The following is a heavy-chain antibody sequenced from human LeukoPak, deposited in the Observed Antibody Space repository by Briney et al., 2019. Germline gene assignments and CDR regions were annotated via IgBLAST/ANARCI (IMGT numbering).Heavy chain of an antibody. V-gene: IGHV4-59*01. CDR3: ARLSRAPTAVEYHYMDV. CDR2: VDHTGST. D-gene: IGHD2-2*01. CDR1: DDSITMYY. Sequence: SETLSLTCTVSDDSITMYYWTWIRQPPGKGLEWIGYVDHTGSTNFNPSLNGRVSISRDTSKNLFSLRLRSVTAADTAVYYCARLSRAPTAVEYHYMDVWGTGTTVTVSS. J-gene: IGHJ6*03.